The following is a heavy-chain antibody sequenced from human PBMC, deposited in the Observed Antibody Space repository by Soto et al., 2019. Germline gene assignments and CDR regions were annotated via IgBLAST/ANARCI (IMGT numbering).Heavy chain of an antibody. Sequence: ASVKVSCEASGYTFTGYYMHWVRQAPGQGLEWMGWINPNSGGTNYAQKLQGRVTMTRDPSISTAYMELSRLRSDDTAVYYCARDIDMDIVVEVAATAPGYWGQGTLVTVSS. CDR2: INPNSGGT. D-gene: IGHD2-15*01. J-gene: IGHJ4*02. CDR1: GYTFTGYY. CDR3: ARDIDMDIVVEVAATAPGY. V-gene: IGHV1-2*02.